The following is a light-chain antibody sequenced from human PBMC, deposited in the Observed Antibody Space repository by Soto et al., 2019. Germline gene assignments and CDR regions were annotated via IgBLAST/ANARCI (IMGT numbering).Light chain of an antibody. V-gene: IGKV1-39*01. CDR3: QQSYSTPPIT. Sequence: DIQMTQSPSSLSASVGDRVTITCRASQSITNYLNWYQQKPGKAPKLLIFAASTLQSGVPSRISGSGSGTDFTLTISSLQPEDFATYYCQQSYSTPPITFGQGTRLEIK. CDR1: QSITNY. CDR2: AAS. J-gene: IGKJ5*01.